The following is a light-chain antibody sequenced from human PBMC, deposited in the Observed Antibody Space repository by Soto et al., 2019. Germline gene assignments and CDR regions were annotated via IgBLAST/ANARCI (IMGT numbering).Light chain of an antibody. V-gene: IGKV1-13*02. CDR1: QSISNY. Sequence: IQMTQSPSSLSASVGDRVTITCRASQSISNYLNWYQQKPGKAPKLLIYDASSLESGVPSRFSGSGSGTEFTLTISSLQSEDFAVYYCQHYVTWPLTFGGGTKVDIK. J-gene: IGKJ4*01. CDR2: DAS. CDR3: QHYVTWPLT.